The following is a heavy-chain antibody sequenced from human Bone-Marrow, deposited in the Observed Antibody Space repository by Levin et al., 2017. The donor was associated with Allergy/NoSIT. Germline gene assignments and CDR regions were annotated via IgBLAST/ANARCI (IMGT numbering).Heavy chain of an antibody. CDR3: ARAMSSIAPPDWFDP. J-gene: IGHJ5*02. V-gene: IGHV4-59*01. D-gene: IGHD6-6*01. Sequence: PSETLSLTCTVSGGSISSYYWSWIRQPPGKGLEWIGYIYYSGSTNYNPSLKSRVTISVDTSKNQFSLKLSSVTAADTAVYYCARAMSSIAPPDWFDPWGQGTLVTVSS. CDR2: IYYSGST. CDR1: GGSISSYY.